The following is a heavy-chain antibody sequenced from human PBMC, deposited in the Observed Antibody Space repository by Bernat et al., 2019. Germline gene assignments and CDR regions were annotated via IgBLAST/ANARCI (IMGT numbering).Heavy chain of an antibody. Sequence: QVQLVESGGGVVQPGGSLRLSCAASGFTFSSYGMHWVRQAPGKGLEWVAFIRYDGSNKYYADSAKGRFTISRDNSKNTLDLQLNNLRAEDTAVYYCARDIVARYVDYWVQGTLVTVSS. J-gene: IGHJ4*02. CDR1: GFTFSSYG. D-gene: IGHD6-6*01. V-gene: IGHV3-30*02. CDR2: IRYDGSNK. CDR3: ARDIVARYVDY.